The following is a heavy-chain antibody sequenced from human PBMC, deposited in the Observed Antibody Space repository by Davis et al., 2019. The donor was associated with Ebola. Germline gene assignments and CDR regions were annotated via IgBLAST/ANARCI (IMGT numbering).Heavy chain of an antibody. V-gene: IGHV3-9*01. CDR3: ASTVTTMVRGDFAYYYGMDV. CDR2: ISWNSGSI. Sequence: SLKISCAASGFTFDDYAMHWVRQAPGKGLEWVSGISWNSGSIGYADSVKGRFTISRDNAKNSLYLQMNSLRAEDTAVYYCASTVTTMVRGDFAYYYGMDVWGKGTTVTVSS. CDR1: GFTFDDYA. J-gene: IGHJ6*04. D-gene: IGHD3-10*01.